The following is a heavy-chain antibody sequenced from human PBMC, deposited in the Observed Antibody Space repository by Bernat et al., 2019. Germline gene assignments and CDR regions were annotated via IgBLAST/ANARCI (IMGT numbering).Heavy chain of an antibody. J-gene: IGHJ4*02. Sequence: VQLVESGGGVVQPGRSLRLSCAASGFTFSSYGMHWVRQAPGKGLEWVAVIWYDGSNKYYADSVKGRFTISRDNSKNTLYLQMNSLRAEDTAVYYCARGRGGYSYGYGQYYFDYWGQGTLVTVSS. V-gene: IGHV3-33*01. D-gene: IGHD5-18*01. CDR1: GFTFSSYG. CDR3: ARGRGGYSYGYGQYYFDY. CDR2: IWYDGSNK.